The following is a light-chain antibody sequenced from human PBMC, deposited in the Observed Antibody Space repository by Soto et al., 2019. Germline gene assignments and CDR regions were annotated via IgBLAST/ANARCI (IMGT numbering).Light chain of an antibody. V-gene: IGLV2-14*01. J-gene: IGLJ1*01. CDR2: EVS. CDR1: SSDVGGYNY. Sequence: QSVLTQPASVSGSPGQSITISCTGTSSDVGGYNYVSWYQQHPGKAPKLMIYEVSNRPSGVSNRFSGSKSGNTASLTISGLQAEDESHYYCTSYTSSSTYVFRTGTTVTVL. CDR3: TSYTSSSTYV.